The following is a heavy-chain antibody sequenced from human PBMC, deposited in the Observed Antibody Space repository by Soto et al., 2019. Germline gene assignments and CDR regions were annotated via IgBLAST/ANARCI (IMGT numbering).Heavy chain of an antibody. Sequence: EVQLLESGGGLVQPGGSLRLSCAASGFTFSSYGMTWVRQAPGKGLEWVSFSSATGAGTYYADSVKGRFTIYRDNSKNTLYLQMTSLRADDTAVYYCAKDRRAGGNYGFYSDFWGHGALVIVSS. CDR3: AKDRRAGGNYGFYSDF. V-gene: IGHV3-23*01. D-gene: IGHD1-7*01. CDR2: SSATGAGT. J-gene: IGHJ5*01. CDR1: GFTFSSYG.